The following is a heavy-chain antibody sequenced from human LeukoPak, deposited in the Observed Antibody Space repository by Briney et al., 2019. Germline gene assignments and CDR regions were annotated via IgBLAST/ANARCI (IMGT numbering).Heavy chain of an antibody. J-gene: IGHJ5*02. V-gene: IGHV4-59*01. CDR2: IYYSGST. D-gene: IGHD2-21*02. Sequence: SETLSLTCTVSGGPISSYYWSWIRQPPGKGLEWIGYIYYSGSTNYNPSLKSRVTISVDTSKNQFSLKLSSVTAADTAVYYCARAGDCGGDCYMSRFDPWGQGTLVTVSS. CDR1: GGPISSYY. CDR3: ARAGDCGGDCYMSRFDP.